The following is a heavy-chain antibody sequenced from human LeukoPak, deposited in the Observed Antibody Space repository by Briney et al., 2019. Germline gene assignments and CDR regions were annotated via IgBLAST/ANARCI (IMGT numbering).Heavy chain of an antibody. CDR2: MNPNSGNT. J-gene: IGHJ4*02. Sequence: SVKVSCKPSGYTFTNYDINRVRQATGQGLEWMGWMNPNSGNTGYAQKFQGRVTMTRDTSISTAYMELSSLRSEDTAVYYCARGRFRWELEIRDFDYWGQGTLVTVSS. V-gene: IGHV1-8*01. CDR1: GYTFTNYD. D-gene: IGHD1-26*01. CDR3: ARGRFRWELEIRDFDY.